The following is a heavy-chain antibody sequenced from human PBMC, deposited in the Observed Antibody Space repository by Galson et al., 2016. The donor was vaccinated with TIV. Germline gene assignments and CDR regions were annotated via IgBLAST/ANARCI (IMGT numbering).Heavy chain of an antibody. V-gene: IGHV1-69*05. CDR2: IIPIFGTT. J-gene: IGHJ6*02. D-gene: IGHD1-26*01. Sequence: SVKVSCKASGVIFNSYTFNWVRQAPGQGLEWMGGIIPIFGTTNYAQKFQGRVTITTDKSTTTAYMELSSLRSEDTAVYYCSRDASGSYKDYYSYGMDVWGQGTTVIVSS. CDR1: GVIFNSYT. CDR3: SRDASGSYKDYYSYGMDV.